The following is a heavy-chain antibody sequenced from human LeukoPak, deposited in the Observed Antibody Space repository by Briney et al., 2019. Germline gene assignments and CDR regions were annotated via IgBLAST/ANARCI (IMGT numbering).Heavy chain of an antibody. J-gene: IGHJ3*02. D-gene: IGHD6-13*01. CDR3: AKGNLARAAGTPGDAFDI. CDR1: GFTFSSYG. Sequence: PGGSLRLSCAASGFTFSSYGMHWVRQAPGKGLEWVAVISYDGSNKYYADSVKGRFTISRDNSKNTLYLQMNSLRAEDTAVYYCAKGNLARAAGTPGDAFDIWGQGTMVTVSS. V-gene: IGHV3-30*18. CDR2: ISYDGSNK.